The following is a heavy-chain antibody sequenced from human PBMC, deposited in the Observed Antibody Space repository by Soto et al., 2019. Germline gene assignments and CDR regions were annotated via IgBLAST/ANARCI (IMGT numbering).Heavy chain of an antibody. V-gene: IGHV3-64D*08. J-gene: IGHJ4*02. Sequence: EVQVVEAGGGLVQPGGSLSLSCSASGFTFSSYALHWVRQAPGKGLEYVSGISSNGGSIFYADSVKGRFTISRDNSKNILYLQMTGLRVDDTAVYSCVKDRFGGTSGYFDSWGQGTLVTVSS. CDR2: ISSNGGSI. CDR1: GFTFSSYA. D-gene: IGHD2-15*01. CDR3: VKDRFGGTSGYFDS.